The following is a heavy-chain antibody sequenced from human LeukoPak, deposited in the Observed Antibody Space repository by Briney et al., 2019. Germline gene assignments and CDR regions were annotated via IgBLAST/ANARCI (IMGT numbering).Heavy chain of an antibody. CDR3: VKGLRNYGAFQH. Sequence: GESLRLSCSASGLTFSSYAMHWVRQAPGKGLEYVSAISSNGGSTYYADSVKGRFTISRDNSKNTLYLQMSSLRAEDTAVYYCVKGLRNYGAFQHWGQGTLVTVSS. V-gene: IGHV3-64D*06. D-gene: IGHD4-17*01. CDR1: GLTFSSYA. J-gene: IGHJ1*01. CDR2: ISSNGGST.